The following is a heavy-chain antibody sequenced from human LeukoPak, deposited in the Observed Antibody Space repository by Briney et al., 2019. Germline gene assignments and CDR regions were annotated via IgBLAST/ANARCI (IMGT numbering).Heavy chain of an antibody. Sequence: SETLSLTCAVYGGSFSGYYRSWIRQPPGKGLEWIGEINHSGSTYYNPSLKSRVTISVDTSKNQFSLKLSSVTAADTAVYYCARGSLEWLLYDQTSYFDYWGQGTLVTVSS. J-gene: IGHJ4*02. D-gene: IGHD3-3*01. V-gene: IGHV4-34*01. CDR1: GGSFSGYY. CDR3: ARGSLEWLLYDQTSYFDY. CDR2: INHSGST.